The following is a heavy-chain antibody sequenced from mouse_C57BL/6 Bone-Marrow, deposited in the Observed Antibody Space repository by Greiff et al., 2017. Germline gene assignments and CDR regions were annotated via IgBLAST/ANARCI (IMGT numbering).Heavy chain of an antibody. CDR2: IDPSDSYT. CDR3: ERKGGVDD. V-gene: IGHV1-69*01. CDR1: GYTFTSYW. J-gene: IGHJ2*01. D-gene: IGHD3-3*01. Sequence: QVQLQQPGAELVMPGASVKLSCKASGYTFTSYWMHWVKQRPGQGLEWIGEIDPSDSYTNYNQKFKGKSTLTADKSSSTAYMQLRSLTSADSAVLNGERKGGVDDWGQGTTLTVSS.